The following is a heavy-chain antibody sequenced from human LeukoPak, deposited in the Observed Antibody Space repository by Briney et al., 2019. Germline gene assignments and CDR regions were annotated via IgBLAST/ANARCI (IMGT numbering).Heavy chain of an antibody. J-gene: IGHJ4*02. Sequence: ASVKVSCKASGYTFTKYAMNWVRQAPGQGLEWMGWINIDTGNPTYAQGFTGRFVFSLDTSVSTAYLQISSLKAEDTAVYYCVRGNYYVDYWGQGTLVTVSS. V-gene: IGHV7-4-1*02. CDR3: VRGNYYVDY. CDR2: INIDTGNP. CDR1: GYTFTKYA. D-gene: IGHD3-10*01.